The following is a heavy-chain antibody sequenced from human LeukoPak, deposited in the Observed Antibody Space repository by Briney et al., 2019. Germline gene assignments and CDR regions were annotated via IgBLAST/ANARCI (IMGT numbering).Heavy chain of an antibody. D-gene: IGHD5-24*01. J-gene: IGHJ4*02. Sequence: ASVKVSCKASGYAFTSYDINWVRQATGQGLEWVGWMNPNSGNTGYAQKFQGRVTMTRNTSISTAYMELSSLRSEDTAVYYCARGHVEMATTYDYWGQGTLVTVSS. CDR2: MNPNSGNT. CDR3: ARGHVEMATTYDY. CDR1: GYAFTSYD. V-gene: IGHV1-8*01.